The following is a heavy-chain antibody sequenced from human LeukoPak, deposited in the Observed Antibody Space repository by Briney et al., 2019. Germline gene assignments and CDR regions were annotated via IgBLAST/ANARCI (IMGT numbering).Heavy chain of an antibody. D-gene: IGHD7-27*01. CDR2: IDGDGGST. V-gene: IGHV3-23*01. CDR3: AKDGGLWVSAHWGDS. CDR1: GFIFSSFA. J-gene: IGHJ4*02. Sequence: GGSLRLSCAVSGFIFSSFAMSWVRQAPGKGLEWVSGIDGDGGSTWNADSVKGRFTISRDNSKNTLYLQMNSLRAEDTAVYYCAKDGGLWVSAHWGDSWGRGTLVTVSS.